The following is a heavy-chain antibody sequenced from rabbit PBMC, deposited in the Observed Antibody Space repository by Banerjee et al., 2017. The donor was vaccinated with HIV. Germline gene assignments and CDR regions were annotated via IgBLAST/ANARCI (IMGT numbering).Heavy chain of an antibody. V-gene: IGHV1S40*01. CDR3: AREAGVIGWNFGL. D-gene: IGHD1-1*01. Sequence: QSLEESGGDLVKPGASLTLTCTASGFSFSSGYDMCWVRQAPGKGLEWIACINTGSSGAYYASWAKGRFTISKTSSTGVTLQMTSLTAADTATYFCAREAGVIGWNFGLWGPGTLSPS. CDR1: GFSFSSGYD. CDR2: INTGSSGA. J-gene: IGHJ4*01.